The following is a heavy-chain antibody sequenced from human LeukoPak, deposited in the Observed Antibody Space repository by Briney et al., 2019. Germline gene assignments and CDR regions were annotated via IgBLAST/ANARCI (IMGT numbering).Heavy chain of an antibody. CDR3: ATFVGTVSGSYTVPGGLLV. D-gene: IGHD3-16*02. CDR2: INPDGSES. J-gene: IGHJ6*04. Sequence: GGSLRLSCVALEFEPTYFWMTWVRRAPGKGLEWVANINPDGSESFYLDSVRGRFTISRDNAKKSLYLQTNRLRAEDTAVYYCATFVGTVSGSYTVPGGLLVWGKGTTVSVSS. CDR1: EFEPTYFW. V-gene: IGHV3-7*01.